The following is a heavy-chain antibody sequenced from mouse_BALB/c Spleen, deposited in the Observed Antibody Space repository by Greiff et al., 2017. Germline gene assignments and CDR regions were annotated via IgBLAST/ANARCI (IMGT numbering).Heavy chain of an antibody. CDR2: ISNGGGST. Sequence: EVKLMESGGGLVQPGGSLKLSCAASGFTFSSYTMSWVRQTPEKRLEWVAYISNGGGSTYYPDTVKGRFTISRDTAKNTLYLQMSSLKSEDTAMYYCARGRVTTANYFDYWGQGTTLTVSS. D-gene: IGHD1-2*01. V-gene: IGHV5-12-2*01. J-gene: IGHJ2*01. CDR3: ARGRVTTANYFDY. CDR1: GFTFSSYT.